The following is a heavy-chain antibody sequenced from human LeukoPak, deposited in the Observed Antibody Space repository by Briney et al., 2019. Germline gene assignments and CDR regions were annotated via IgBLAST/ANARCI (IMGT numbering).Heavy chain of an antibody. J-gene: IGHJ3*02. D-gene: IGHD5-12*01. CDR1: GGSISSSSDY. CDR3: ARHSRSGYSDYESAFDI. V-gene: IGHV4-39*01. Sequence: SETLSLTCTVSGGSISSSSDYWGWIRQPPGKGLEWIGSIYYSGRTYNNPSLKSRVTISVDTSKNQFSLKLSSVTAADTAVYYCARHSRSGYSDYESAFDIWGQGTMVIVSS. CDR2: IYYSGRT.